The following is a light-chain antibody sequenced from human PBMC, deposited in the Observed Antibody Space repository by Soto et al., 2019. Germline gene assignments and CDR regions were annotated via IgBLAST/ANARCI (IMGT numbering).Light chain of an antibody. CDR1: SSNIGAGYD. CDR2: GNS. J-gene: IGLJ2*01. CDR3: QSYDSSLSGVV. V-gene: IGLV1-40*01. Sequence: QSVLTQPPSVSGAPRRRVTISCTGSSSNIGAGYDVHWYQQLPGTAPKLLIYGNSNRPSGVPDRFSGSKSGTSASLAITRLQAEDEADYYCQSYDSSLSGVVFGGGTKLTVL.